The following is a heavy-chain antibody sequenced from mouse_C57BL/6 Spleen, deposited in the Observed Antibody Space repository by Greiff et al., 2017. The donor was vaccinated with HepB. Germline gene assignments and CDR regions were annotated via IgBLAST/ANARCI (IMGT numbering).Heavy chain of an antibody. CDR1: GYTFTSYW. V-gene: IGHV1-59*01. J-gene: IGHJ2*01. D-gene: IGHD2-4*01. Sequence: QVQLQQPGAELVRPGTSVKLSCKASGYTFTSYWMHWVKQRPGQGLEWIGVIDPSDSYTNYNQKFKGKATLTVDTSSSTAYMQLSSLTSEDSSVYYCARSNDYDADYWGQGTTLTVSS. CDR3: ARSNDYDADY. CDR2: IDPSDSYT.